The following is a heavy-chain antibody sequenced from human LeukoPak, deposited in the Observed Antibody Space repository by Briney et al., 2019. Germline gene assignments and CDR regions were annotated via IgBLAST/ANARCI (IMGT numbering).Heavy chain of an antibody. CDR3: ARGDDFRDFDY. CDR2: IRYDGSNE. V-gene: IGHV3-30*02. D-gene: IGHD3-3*01. Sequence: GGSLRLSCAASGFTFSTYGMQWVRQAPGKGLEWVAFIRYDGSNENYADSVRGRFTISRDNSKNTLYLQMNSLRAEDTAVYYCARGDDFRDFDYWGQGTLVTVSS. J-gene: IGHJ4*02. CDR1: GFTFSTYG.